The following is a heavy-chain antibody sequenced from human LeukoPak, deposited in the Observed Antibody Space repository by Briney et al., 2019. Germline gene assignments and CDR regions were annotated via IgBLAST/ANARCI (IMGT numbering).Heavy chain of an antibody. CDR1: GFTFSSYE. J-gene: IGHJ4*02. D-gene: IGHD6-13*01. CDR3: VRGLISAAGTFDY. Sequence: PGGSLRLSCAASGFTFSSYEMNWVRQAPGKGLEWVSYISSSGSTIYYADSVKGRFTISRDNSRNTLYLQMNSLRAEDTAVYYCVRGLISAAGTFDYWGQGTLVTVSS. V-gene: IGHV3-48*03. CDR2: ISSSGSTI.